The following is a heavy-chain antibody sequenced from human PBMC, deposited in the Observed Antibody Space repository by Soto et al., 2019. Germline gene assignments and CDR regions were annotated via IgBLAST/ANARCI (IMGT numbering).Heavy chain of an antibody. CDR1: GFTFSSYW. CDR2: LNSDGSTT. Sequence: EVQLVESGGCLVQPGGSLRLSCAASGFTFSSYWMHWVRQAPGKGLVWVSRLNSDGSTTNYADSVKGRFTISRDNARNTLYLQMNSLRAEDTAVYYCVIDGYPAWVYGVDVWGQGTTVTVSS. D-gene: IGHD1-1*01. CDR3: VIDGYPAWVYGVDV. V-gene: IGHV3-74*01. J-gene: IGHJ6*02.